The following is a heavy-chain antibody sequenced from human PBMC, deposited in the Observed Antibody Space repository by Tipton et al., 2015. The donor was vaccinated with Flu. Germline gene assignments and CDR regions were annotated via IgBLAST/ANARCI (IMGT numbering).Heavy chain of an antibody. CDR2: IRYDGSNK. V-gene: IGHV3-30*02. J-gene: IGHJ4*02. CDR3: AKGSRGAITY. CDR1: GFTFSSYG. Sequence: SGFTFSSYGMHWVRQAPGKGLEWVAFIRYDGSNKYYADSVKGRFTISRDNSKDTLYLQMNSLRAEDTAVYYCAKGSRGAITYWGQGTLVTVSS. D-gene: IGHD3-10*01.